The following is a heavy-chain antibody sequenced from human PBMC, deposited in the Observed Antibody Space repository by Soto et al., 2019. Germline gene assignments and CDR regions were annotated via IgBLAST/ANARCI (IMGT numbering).Heavy chain of an antibody. Sequence: PWGSLRLSCAASGFSFSTYPMVWVRQAPGKRLEAVSSISGSGGKTYYKDSVKGRFTIPRDNSKNTVDLQMNSLRPEDTAVYYCAKILSTVTTYYYGMDVWGQGTTVTVS. CDR1: GFSFSTYP. V-gene: IGHV3-23*01. CDR2: ISGSGGKT. D-gene: IGHD4-17*01. J-gene: IGHJ6*02. CDR3: AKILSTVTTYYYGMDV.